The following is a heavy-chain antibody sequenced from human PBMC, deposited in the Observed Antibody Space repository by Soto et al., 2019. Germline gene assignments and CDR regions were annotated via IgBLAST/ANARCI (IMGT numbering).Heavy chain of an antibody. CDR3: ATPSPSRLEGVVVTAIPLDY. V-gene: IGHV1-69*13. Sequence: SVKVSCKASGGTFSSYAISWVRQAPGQGLEWMGGIIPIFGTANYAQKFQGRVTITADESTSTAYMELSSLRSEDTAVYYCATPSPSRLEGVVVTAIPLDYWGQGTLVTVS. CDR1: GGTFSSYA. CDR2: IIPIFGTA. D-gene: IGHD2-21*02. J-gene: IGHJ4*02.